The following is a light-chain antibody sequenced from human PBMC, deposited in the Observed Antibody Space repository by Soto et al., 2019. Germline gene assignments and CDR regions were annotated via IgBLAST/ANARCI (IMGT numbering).Light chain of an antibody. J-gene: IGLJ7*01. CDR3: AGWDDSLNGAV. CDR2: SNN. Sequence: QSVLTQPPSASGTPGQRVTISCSGSSSNIGSNTVYWYQQLPVTAPKLLIYSNNQRPPGVPDRCSGSTYGTSASLVISGLQSEEEDDYYCAGWDDSLNGAVFGGGTQLTVL. V-gene: IGLV1-44*01. CDR1: SSNIGSNT.